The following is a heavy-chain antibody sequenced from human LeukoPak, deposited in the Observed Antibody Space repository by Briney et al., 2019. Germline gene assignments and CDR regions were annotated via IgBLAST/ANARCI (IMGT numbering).Heavy chain of an antibody. CDR2: IYPGDSDT. D-gene: IGHD3-22*01. V-gene: IGHV5-51*01. J-gene: IGHJ5*01. CDR3: ARHDYDSSGYYVLDS. Sequence: NRGESLKISCKGSGYRFTSYWIGWVRQMPGKGLEWMGIIYPGDSDTTYSPSFHGQVTISADKSINTAYLQWSSLRASDTATYYCARHDYDSSGYYVLDSWGQGTLVTVSS. CDR1: GYRFTSYW.